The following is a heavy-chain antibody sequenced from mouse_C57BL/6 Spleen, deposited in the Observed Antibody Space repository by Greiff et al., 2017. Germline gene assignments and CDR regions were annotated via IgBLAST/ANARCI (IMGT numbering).Heavy chain of an antibody. Sequence: QVQLKQPGAELVKPGASVKMSCKASGYTFTSYWITWVKQRPGQGLEWIGDIYPGRGSTNYNEKFKSKATLTVDTSSSTAYMQLSSLTSDDSAVYYCARFPDLTWYFDVWGTGTTVTVSS. CDR2: IYPGRGST. CDR1: GYTFTSYW. CDR3: ARFPDLTWYFDV. D-gene: IGHD4-1*01. J-gene: IGHJ1*03. V-gene: IGHV1-55*01.